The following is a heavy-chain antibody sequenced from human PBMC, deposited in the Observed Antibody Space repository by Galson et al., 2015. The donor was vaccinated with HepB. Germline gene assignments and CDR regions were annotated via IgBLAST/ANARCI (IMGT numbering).Heavy chain of an antibody. J-gene: IGHJ4*02. V-gene: IGHV4-59*08. CDR1: GGSISSYY. Sequence: SETLSLTCTVSGGSISSYYWSWIRQPPGKGLEWIGYIYYSGSTNHNPSLKSRVTISVDTSKNQFSLKLSSVTAADAAVYYCARTAGQFTIFWSGYYFDYWGQGTLVTVSS. CDR2: IYYSGST. CDR3: ARTAGQFTIFWSGYYFDY. D-gene: IGHD3-9*01.